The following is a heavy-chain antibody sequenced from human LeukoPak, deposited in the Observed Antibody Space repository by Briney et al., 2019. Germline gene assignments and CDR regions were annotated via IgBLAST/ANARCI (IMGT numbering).Heavy chain of an antibody. Sequence: GGSLRLSCAASGFTVSSNYMSWVRQAPGKGLEWVSVIYSGGSTYYADSVKGRFTISRHNSKNTLYLQMNILRAEDTAVYFCAKRGVVIRVILVGFHKEAYYFDSWGQGALVTVSS. D-gene: IGHD3-22*01. CDR2: IYSGGST. CDR3: AKRGVVIRVILVGFHKEAYYFDS. J-gene: IGHJ4*02. CDR1: GFTVSSNY. V-gene: IGHV3-53*01.